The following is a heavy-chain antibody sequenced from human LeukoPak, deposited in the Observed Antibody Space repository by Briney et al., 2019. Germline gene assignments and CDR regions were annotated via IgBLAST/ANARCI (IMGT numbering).Heavy chain of an antibody. CDR3: ARVEDYDSSGWFDY. CDR1: GFTFSTYA. J-gene: IGHJ4*02. V-gene: IGHV3-30-3*01. CDR2: ISYDGSNK. D-gene: IGHD3-22*01. Sequence: GGSLRLSCVASGFTFSTYAVSWVRQAPGKGLEWVAVISYDGSNKYYADSVKGRFTISRDNSKNTLYLQMNSLRAEDTAVYYCARVEDYDSSGWFDYWGQGTLVTVSS.